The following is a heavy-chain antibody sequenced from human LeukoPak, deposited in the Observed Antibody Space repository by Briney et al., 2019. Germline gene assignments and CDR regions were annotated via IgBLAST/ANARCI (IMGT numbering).Heavy chain of an antibody. J-gene: IGHJ4*02. Sequence: GASVKVSCKAPGYTFTSYYMHWVRQAPGQGLEWMGIINPSGGSTSYAQKFQGRVTMTRDMSTSTVYMELSSLRSEDTAVYYCARDRRVRIAARPEGLDYWGQGTLVTVSS. CDR2: INPSGGST. CDR1: GYTFTSYY. V-gene: IGHV1-46*01. CDR3: ARDRRVRIAARPEGLDY. D-gene: IGHD6-6*01.